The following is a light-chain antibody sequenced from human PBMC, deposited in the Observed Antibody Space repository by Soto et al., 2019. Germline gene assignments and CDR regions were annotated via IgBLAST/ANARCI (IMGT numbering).Light chain of an antibody. CDR1: RSNIGAGYD. CDR3: QAYDTSLSGGVV. CDR2: GNI. V-gene: IGLV1-40*01. Sequence: QSVLTQPPSVSGAPGQGVTISCTGSRSNIGAGYDVHWYQQLPGTAPKLLIYGNINRPSGVPDRFSGSKSGTSASLVITGLQAEDEADYYCQAYDTSLSGGVVFGAGTKLTVL. J-gene: IGLJ2*01.